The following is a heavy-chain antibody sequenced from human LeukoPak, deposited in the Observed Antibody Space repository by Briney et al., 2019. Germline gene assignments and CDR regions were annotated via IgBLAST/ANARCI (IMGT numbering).Heavy chain of an antibody. D-gene: IGHD2-15*01. V-gene: IGHV3-20*04. J-gene: IGHJ4*02. CDR3: AKWGCSGGSCYPFDY. Sequence: GGSLRLSCAASGFTFDDYGMSWVRQAPGKGLEWVSDINWNGASTGYADSVKGRSTISRDNTKNSLYLQMNSLRAEDTAVYYCAKWGCSGGSCYPFDYWGQGTLVTVSS. CDR2: INWNGAST. CDR1: GFTFDDYG.